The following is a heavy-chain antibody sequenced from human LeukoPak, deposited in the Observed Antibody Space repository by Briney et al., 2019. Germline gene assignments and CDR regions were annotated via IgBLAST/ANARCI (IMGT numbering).Heavy chain of an antibody. CDR1: GFIFSSYT. CDR3: ARDLGILRAPCFDH. J-gene: IGHJ4*02. V-gene: IGHV3-33*08. Sequence: GGSLRLSCAASGFIFSSYTMNWVRQAPGKGLEWVAAIDYDGSDQYYAESVKGRFTISRDDSKNTLYLQMNSLRAEDTAVYSCARDLGILRAPCFDHWGQGTLATVSS. CDR2: IDYDGSDQ. D-gene: IGHD1-26*01.